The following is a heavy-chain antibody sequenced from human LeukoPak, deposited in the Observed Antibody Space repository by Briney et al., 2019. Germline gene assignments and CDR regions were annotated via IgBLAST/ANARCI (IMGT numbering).Heavy chain of an antibody. CDR3: ASSPLGVSEEDY. Sequence: PSETLSLTCTVSGGSISSAYYYWTWVRQPPGKGLEWIGYSFYSGTTYYNPSLESRAAISVDTSKNQFSLKLTSVTAADTAVYYCASSPLGVSEEDYWGQGTLVTVSS. CDR1: GGSISSAYYY. V-gene: IGHV4-30-4*01. CDR2: SFYSGTT. D-gene: IGHD3-16*01. J-gene: IGHJ4*02.